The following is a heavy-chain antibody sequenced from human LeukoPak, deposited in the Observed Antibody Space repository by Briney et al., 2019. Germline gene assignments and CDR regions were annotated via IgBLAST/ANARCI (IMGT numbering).Heavy chain of an antibody. V-gene: IGHV3-33*01. J-gene: IGHJ4*02. Sequence: LPGGSLGLSCAASGFTFSSYGMHWVRQAPGKGLEWVAVIWYDGSNKYYADSVKGRFTISRDNSKNTLYLQMNSLRAEDTAVYYCARRYSGYDDFDYWGQGTLVTVSS. CDR3: ARRYSGYDDFDY. D-gene: IGHD5-12*01. CDR2: IWYDGSNK. CDR1: GFTFSSYG.